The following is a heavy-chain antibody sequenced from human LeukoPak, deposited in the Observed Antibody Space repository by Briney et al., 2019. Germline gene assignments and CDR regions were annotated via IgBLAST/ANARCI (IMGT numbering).Heavy chain of an antibody. CDR1: GFTFSSYG. D-gene: IGHD6-6*01. CDR2: IRYDGSNK. J-gene: IGHJ4*02. V-gene: IGHV3-30*02. Sequence: GGSLRLSCAASGFTFSSYGMHWVRQAPGKGLEWVAFIRYDGSNKYYADSVTGRFTISRDNSKNTLYLQMNSLRVEDTALYYCAKGSSSSRPYFFDYWGQGTLVTVSS. CDR3: AKGSSSSRPYFFDY.